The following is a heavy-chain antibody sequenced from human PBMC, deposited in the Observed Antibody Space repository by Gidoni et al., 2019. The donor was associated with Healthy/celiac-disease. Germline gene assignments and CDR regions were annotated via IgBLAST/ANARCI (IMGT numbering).Heavy chain of an antibody. D-gene: IGHD2-2*02. CDR3: ARHQSPYCSSTSCYNYYYYYMDV. CDR2: IDPSDSYT. J-gene: IGHJ6*03. V-gene: IGHV5-10-1*03. CDR1: GYSFTSYW. Sequence: EVQLVQSGADVKKPGESLRISCKGSGYSFTSYWISWVRQMPGKGLEWMGRIDPSDSYTNYSPSFQGHVTISADKSISTAYLQWSRLKASDTAMYYCARHQSPYCSSTSCYNYYYYYMDVWGKGTTVTVSS.